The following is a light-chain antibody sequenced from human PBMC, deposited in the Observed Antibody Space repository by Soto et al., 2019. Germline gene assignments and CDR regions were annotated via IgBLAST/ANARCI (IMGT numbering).Light chain of an antibody. CDR2: DVS. CDR1: SSDVGTYNF. Sequence: QSVRTQPASVSGSPGQSITISCTGTSSDVGTYNFVSWYRQHPVKAPILIIFDVSSRPSGISNRFSGSKSGNTASLTISGVQAEDEADYYCSSYANSDTVIFGGGTKVTVL. V-gene: IGLV2-14*01. J-gene: IGLJ2*01. CDR3: SSYANSDTVI.